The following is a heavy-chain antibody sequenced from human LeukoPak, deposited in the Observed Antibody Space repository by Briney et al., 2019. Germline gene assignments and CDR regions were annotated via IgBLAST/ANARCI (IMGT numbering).Heavy chain of an antibody. CDR3: ARSIPYGTTWCGRSDY. CDR2: IKPDGTTK. J-gene: IGHJ4*02. V-gene: IGHV3-7*03. Sequence: GGSLRLSCAASGFPFSSYSMTWVRQAPGKGLEWVANIKPDGTTKFYVDSVKGRFTISRDNALNSLYLQMNSLRAEDTAIYYCARSIPYGTTWCGRSDYWGQGTLVTVSS. CDR1: GFPFSSYS. D-gene: IGHD6-13*01.